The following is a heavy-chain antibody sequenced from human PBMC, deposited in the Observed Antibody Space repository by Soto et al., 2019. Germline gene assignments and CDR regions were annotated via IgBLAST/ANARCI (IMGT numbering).Heavy chain of an antibody. J-gene: IGHJ6*02. V-gene: IGHV3-48*03. CDR3: AREDIVVVPAAISYYYGMDV. CDR1: GFTLSSYE. Sequence: VGSLRLSCAASGFTLSSYEMNWVRQAPGKGLEWVSYISSSGSTIYYADSVKGRFTISRDNAKNSLYLQMNSLRAEDTAVYYCAREDIVVVPAAISYYYGMDVWGQGTTVTVSS. D-gene: IGHD2-2*01. CDR2: ISSSGSTI.